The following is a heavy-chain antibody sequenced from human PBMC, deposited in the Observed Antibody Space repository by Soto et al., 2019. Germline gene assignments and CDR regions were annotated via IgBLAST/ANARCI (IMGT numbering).Heavy chain of an antibody. V-gene: IGHV1-2*02. CDR2: INPNSGGT. J-gene: IGHJ6*02. Sequence: ASVKVSCKASGYTFTGYYMHWVRQAPGQGLEWMGWINPNSGGTNYAQKFQGRVTMTRDTSISTAYMELSRLRSDDTAVYYCARECSGGSCYGRRSSGMYVWGQGTTVTVSS. CDR1: GYTFTGYY. D-gene: IGHD2-15*01. CDR3: ARECSGGSCYGRRSSGMYV.